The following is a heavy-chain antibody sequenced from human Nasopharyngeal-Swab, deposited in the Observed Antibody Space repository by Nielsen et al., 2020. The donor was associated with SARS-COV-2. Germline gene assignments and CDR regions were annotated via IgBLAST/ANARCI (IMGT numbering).Heavy chain of an antibody. CDR1: GFTFSSYG. J-gene: IGHJ3*01. V-gene: IGHV3-33*01. D-gene: IGHD1-20*01. CDR3: ERDHPNWNDETTF. CDR2: IWYDGSNK. Sequence: GESLKISCAASGFTFSSYGMHSLRQAPGKGLEWVAVIWYDGSNKYYADSVKGRFTISRDTSKNTLYLQMNSLRAEDTAVYYCERDHPNWNDETTFWGQGTMVNVSS.